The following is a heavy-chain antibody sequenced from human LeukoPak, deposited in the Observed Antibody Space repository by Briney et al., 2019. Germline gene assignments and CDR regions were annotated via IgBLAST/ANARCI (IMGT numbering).Heavy chain of an antibody. CDR2: IYHSGST. CDR1: GGSISSGGYS. D-gene: IGHD5-12*01. CDR3: ARFSGYETKYYYYYYYTDV. Sequence: PSETLSLTCAVSGGSISSGGYSWSWIRQPPGKGLEWIGYIYHSGSTYYNPSLKSRVSISVDLSKNQFSLKLSSVTAADTAVYYCARFSGYETKYYYYYYYTDVWGKGTTVTVSS. J-gene: IGHJ6*03. V-gene: IGHV4-30-2*01.